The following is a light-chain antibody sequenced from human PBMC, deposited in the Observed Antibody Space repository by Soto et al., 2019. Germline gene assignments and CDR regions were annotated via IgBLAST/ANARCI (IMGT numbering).Light chain of an antibody. Sequence: DVQMTQSPATLSASVGDRVTITCRASQSISSWLAWYQQKPGKAPKLLIYDASSLESGVPSRFSGSGSGTEFTLTISSLQPDDFATYYCQQYNSYSRPFGQGTTVDIK. CDR1: QSISSW. CDR2: DAS. CDR3: QQYNSYSRP. J-gene: IGKJ1*01. V-gene: IGKV1-5*01.